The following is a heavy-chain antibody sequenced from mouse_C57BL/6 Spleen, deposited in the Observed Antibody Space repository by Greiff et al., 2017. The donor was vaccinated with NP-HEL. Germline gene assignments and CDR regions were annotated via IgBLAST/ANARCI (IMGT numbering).Heavy chain of an antibody. J-gene: IGHJ1*03. CDR2: IYPGDGDT. Sequence: QVQLQHSGPELVKPGASVKISCKASGYAFSSSWMNWVKQRPGKGLEWIGRIYPGDGDTTYNGKFKGKATLTADKSSSTAYMQLSSLTSEDSAVYFCARDDYDWYYGVWGTGATVTVST. D-gene: IGHD2-4*01. CDR1: GYAFSSSW. V-gene: IGHV1-82*01. CDR3: ARDDYDWYYGV.